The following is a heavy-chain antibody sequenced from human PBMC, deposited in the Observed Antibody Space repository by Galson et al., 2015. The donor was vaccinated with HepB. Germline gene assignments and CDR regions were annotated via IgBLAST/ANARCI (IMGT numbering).Heavy chain of an antibody. V-gene: IGHV3-15*01. D-gene: IGHD3-22*01. CDR3: TIQTHFSDSSGFYYFHDAFEI. Sequence: SLRLSCAVSGFTFTNAWMSWVRQTPGKGLEWVGRIKSKPDGGTTDYAAPVTGRFSISRDDSKNTLFPQMNSLKTEDTAVYYCTIQTHFSDSSGFYYFHDAFEIWGQGTVVAVSS. J-gene: IGHJ3*02. CDR1: GFTFTNAW. CDR2: IKSKPDGGTT.